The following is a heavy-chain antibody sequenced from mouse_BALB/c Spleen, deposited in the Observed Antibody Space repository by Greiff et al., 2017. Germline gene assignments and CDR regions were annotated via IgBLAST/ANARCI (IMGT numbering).Heavy chain of an antibody. Sequence: EVMLVESGGGLVQPKGSLKLSCAASGFTFSDYYMYWVRQTPEKRLEWVATISDGGSYTYYPDSVKGRFTISRDNAKNNLYLQMSSLKSEDTAMYYCARPPTIGTAWFAYWGQGTLVTVSA. V-gene: IGHV5-4*02. D-gene: IGHD2-14*01. CDR2: ISDGGSYT. CDR1: GFTFSDYY. CDR3: ARPPTIGTAWFAY. J-gene: IGHJ3*01.